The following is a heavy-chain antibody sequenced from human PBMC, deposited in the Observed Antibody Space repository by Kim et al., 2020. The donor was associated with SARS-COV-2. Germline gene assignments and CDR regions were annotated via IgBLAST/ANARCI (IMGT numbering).Heavy chain of an antibody. CDR3: AKDRYFDWADGMDV. Sequence: WGSLRLSCAASGFSFSSYAMSWVRQAPGKGLEWVAAISGSGGNTYYADFVKGRFTISRDNSTNPLFLQMNSLRAEDTAVYYCAKDRYFDWADGMDVWGQGTTVTVSS. D-gene: IGHD3-9*01. J-gene: IGHJ6*02. CDR2: ISGSGGNT. CDR1: GFSFSSYA. V-gene: IGHV3-23*01.